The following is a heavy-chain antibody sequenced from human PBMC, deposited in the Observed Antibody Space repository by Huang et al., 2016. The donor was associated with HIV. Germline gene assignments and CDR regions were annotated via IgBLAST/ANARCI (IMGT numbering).Heavy chain of an antibody. J-gene: IGHJ6*03. Sequence: QLLLQESGPGLVKPSEALALTCAVSGGSIRSSDYHWGWIRQPPGKGLEWIGRIYLKGMTHYSPSLKSRVTIAVDTSKNLFFLNLTSMTAADTAVYYCARHREGPVAYYSGWGSHLNYMDVWGRGRTVVVSS. D-gene: IGHD3-10*01. CDR2: IYLKGMT. CDR3: ARHREGPVAYYSGWGSHLNYMDV. CDR1: GGSIRSSDYH. V-gene: IGHV4-39*01.